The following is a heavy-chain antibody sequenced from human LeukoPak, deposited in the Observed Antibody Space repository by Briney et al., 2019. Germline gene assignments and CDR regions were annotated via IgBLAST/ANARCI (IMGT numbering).Heavy chain of an antibody. D-gene: IGHD3-9*01. J-gene: IGHJ4*02. CDR2: INPNSGGT. V-gene: IGHV1-2*02. CDR3: AREAPPYYDILTGYYNVRYFDY. Sequence: GASVKVSCKASGYTFTGYYMHWVRQAPGQGLEWMGWINPNSGGTNYAQKFQGRVTMTRDTSISTAHMELSRLRSDDTAVYYCAREAPPYYDILTGYYNVRYFDYWGQGTLVTVPS. CDR1: GYTFTGYY.